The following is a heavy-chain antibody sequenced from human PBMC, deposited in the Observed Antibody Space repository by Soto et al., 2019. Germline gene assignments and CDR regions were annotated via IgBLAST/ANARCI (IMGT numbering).Heavy chain of an antibody. CDR3: ARGGGTILAPLP. V-gene: IGHV1-2*02. CDR2: INPNSGAT. J-gene: IGHJ5*02. Sequence: ASVKVSCKASGYTFTGYFIHWVRQAPGQGLEWMGWINPNSGATKYAQKFQGRVTMTRDTSISTAYMELTMLRSDDTAVYYCARGGGTILAPLPWGRGARVTVSS. CDR1: GYTFTGYF. D-gene: IGHD3-3*01.